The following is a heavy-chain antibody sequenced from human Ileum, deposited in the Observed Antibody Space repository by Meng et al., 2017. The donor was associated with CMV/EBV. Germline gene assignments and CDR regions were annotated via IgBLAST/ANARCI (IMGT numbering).Heavy chain of an antibody. D-gene: IGHD5-24*01. V-gene: IGHV1-46*01. J-gene: IGHJ4*02. Sequence: CQSSGYTFTSYYIHWVRQAPGQGLKWMGIINPSGGSTTYAQRFQGRVTMTRDTSTSTVYMDLSSLTSEDTALYYCAREMASTYFFDYWGQGTLVTVSS. CDR3: AREMASTYFFDY. CDR2: INPSGGST. CDR1: GYTFTSYY.